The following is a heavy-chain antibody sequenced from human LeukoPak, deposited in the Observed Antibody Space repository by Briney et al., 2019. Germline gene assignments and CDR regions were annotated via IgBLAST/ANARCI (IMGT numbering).Heavy chain of an antibody. CDR2: ISDSSRHI. J-gene: IGHJ4*02. Sequence: GGSLRLSCAASGFTFSRYSVNWVRQAPGKGLEWVSCISDSSRHIYYADSVKGRFTISRDNAKSSASLQMNSLRVDDTAVYYCARAYTSGDYLDYWGQGTLVTVSS. CDR3: ARAYTSGDYLDY. V-gene: IGHV3-21*01. CDR1: GFTFSRYS. D-gene: IGHD2-2*01.